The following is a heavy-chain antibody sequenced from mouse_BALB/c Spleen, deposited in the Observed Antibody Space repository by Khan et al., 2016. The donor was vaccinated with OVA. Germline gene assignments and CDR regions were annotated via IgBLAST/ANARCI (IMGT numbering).Heavy chain of an antibody. D-gene: IGHD2-1*01. V-gene: IGHV5-6-4*01. CDR2: ISSGGSYT. CDR3: TRHRCYYDGNPYFDY. Sequence: EVELVESGGGLVRPGGSLKLSCAASGFSFSSYSMSWVRQTPEKRLEWVATISSGGSYTYYPNSVTGRFTISRDKAKTTLYLKMSSLKSDDTAMYYCTRHRCYYDGNPYFDYWGQGTTLTVSS. CDR1: GFSFSSYS. J-gene: IGHJ2*01.